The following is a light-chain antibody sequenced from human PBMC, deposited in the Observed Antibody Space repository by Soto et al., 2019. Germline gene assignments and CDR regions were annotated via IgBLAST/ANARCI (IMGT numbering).Light chain of an antibody. CDR2: EVI. Sequence: QSALTQPRSLSGSPGQSVAISCTASTSDVGGYNSVSWYQHHPGKAPKLLIYEVIKRPSGVPDRFSGSKSGNTASLTISGLQTEYEADYYGCSYSGMFAVFGGGTQRTV. J-gene: IGLJ3*02. CDR1: TSDVGGYNS. CDR3: CSYSGMFAV. V-gene: IGLV2-11*01.